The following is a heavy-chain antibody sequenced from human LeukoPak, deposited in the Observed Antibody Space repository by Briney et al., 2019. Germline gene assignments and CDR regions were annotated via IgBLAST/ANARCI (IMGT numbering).Heavy chain of an antibody. V-gene: IGHV4-39*01. CDR3: ARLGYCSSTSCYSQFDY. D-gene: IGHD2-2*01. J-gene: IGHJ4*02. CDR1: GSSISSSSYY. Sequence: SETLSLTCTVSGSSISSSSYYWGWIRQPPGKGLEWIGSIYYSGSTYYNPSLKSRVTISVDTSKNQFSLKLSSVTAADTAVYYCARLGYCSSTSCYSQFDYWGQGTLVTVSS. CDR2: IYYSGST.